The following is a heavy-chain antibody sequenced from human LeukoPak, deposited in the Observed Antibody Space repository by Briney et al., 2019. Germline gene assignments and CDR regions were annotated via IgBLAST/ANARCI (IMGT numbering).Heavy chain of an antibody. CDR1: GFTFDDYA. J-gene: IGHJ4*02. Sequence: GRSLRLSCAASGFTFDDYAMHWVRQAPGKGLERVSGISWNSGSIGYADSVKGRFTISRDNAKNTLYLQMNSLRAEDTAVYYCASGTACFFWGQGTLVTVSS. CDR3: ASGTACFF. D-gene: IGHD1-26*01. V-gene: IGHV3-9*01. CDR2: ISWNSGSI.